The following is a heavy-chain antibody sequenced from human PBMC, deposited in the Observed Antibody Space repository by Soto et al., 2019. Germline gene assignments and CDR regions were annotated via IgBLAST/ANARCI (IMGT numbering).Heavy chain of an antibody. CDR1: GGTFGSDA. CDR3: ARDRTDSGYYTNSLDP. Sequence: SVKVSCKASGGTFGSDAITWVRQAPGQGLEWVGRIIPIFGTTNYAQNLQGRVTISADKSTLTSYMELHSLTSDDTALYYCARDRTDSGYYTNSLDPWGQGTQVTVSS. V-gene: IGHV1-69*06. D-gene: IGHD3-22*01. CDR2: IIPIFGTT. J-gene: IGHJ5*02.